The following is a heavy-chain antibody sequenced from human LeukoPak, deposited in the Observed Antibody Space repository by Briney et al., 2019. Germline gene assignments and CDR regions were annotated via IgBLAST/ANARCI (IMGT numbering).Heavy chain of an antibody. J-gene: IGHJ6*03. CDR3: AREAPTYDFWSGYYAYYMDV. Sequence: SETLSLTCTVSGGSLSDYYWTWVRQPPGKGLEWIGYIYYSWSTNYNPSLKSRVTISVETSKNQFSLKLSSVTAADPAVYYCAREAPTYDFWSGYYAYYMDVWGKGTTVTVSS. V-gene: IGHV4-59*01. D-gene: IGHD3-3*01. CDR1: GGSLSDYY. CDR2: IYYSWST.